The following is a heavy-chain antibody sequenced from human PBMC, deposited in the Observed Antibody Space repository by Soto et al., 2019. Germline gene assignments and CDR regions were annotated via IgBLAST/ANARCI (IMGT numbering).Heavy chain of an antibody. CDR3: TRDLLFDFWTGFEDGFEI. CDR2: INGYNGNT. V-gene: IGHV1-18*01. D-gene: IGHD3-3*01. CDR1: GYTFSRYG. J-gene: IGHJ3*02. Sequence: QAQVVQSETEVKRPGASVKVSCQASGYTFSRYGISWVRQAHGQGLEWMGWINGYNGNTKYAQRLQDRVTMTPHTSTNPAFLEVRSLTSEDTAVYYCTRDLLFDFWTGFEDGFEIRGHGTLLIVSS.